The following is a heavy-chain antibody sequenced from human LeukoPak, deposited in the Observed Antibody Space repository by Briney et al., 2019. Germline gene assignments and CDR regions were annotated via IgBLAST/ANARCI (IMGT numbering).Heavy chain of an antibody. CDR1: GYRFTSYW. J-gene: IGHJ4*02. Sequence: PGESLKISCKGSGYRFTSYWIGWVRQMPGKGLEWMGIIYPGDSDTRYSPSFQGLVTISADKSISTAYLQWSSLKASDTAMYYCARHIVGAVAAPSFDYWGQGTLVTVSS. CDR3: ARHIVGAVAAPSFDY. V-gene: IGHV5-51*01. D-gene: IGHD6-13*01. CDR2: IYPGDSDT.